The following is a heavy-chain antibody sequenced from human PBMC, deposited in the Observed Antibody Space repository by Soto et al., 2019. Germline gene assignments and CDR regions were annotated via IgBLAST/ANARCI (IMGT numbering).Heavy chain of an antibody. V-gene: IGHV3-23*01. J-gene: IGHJ4*02. CDR1: GCNVVDYA. D-gene: IGHD5-18*01. CDR3: PKDIEYSWTF. CDR2: ISGSGGST. Sequence: GGLMRHSWVAAGCNVVDYAMHWVRQAPGKGLEWVSAISGSGGSTYYADSVKGRFTISRDNSKNTLYLQMNSLRAEDTAVYYRPKDIEYSWTFWGQGTLVTVSS.